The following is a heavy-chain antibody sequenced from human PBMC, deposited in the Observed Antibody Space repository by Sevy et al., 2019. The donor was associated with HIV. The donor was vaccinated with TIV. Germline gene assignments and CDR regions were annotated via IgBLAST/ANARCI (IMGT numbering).Heavy chain of an antibody. D-gene: IGHD3-22*01. J-gene: IGHJ1*01. V-gene: IGHV4-4*07. CDR2: IYSSGST. CDR1: GGSISSYY. CDR3: ARDPEGYDSSGYFPEYFQH. Sequence: SETLSLTCTVSGGSISSYYWSWIRQPAGKGLEWIGRIYSSGSTNYNPSLKSRVTMSVDTSKNQLSLKLSSVTAADTAVYYCARDPEGYDSSGYFPEYFQHWGQGTLVTVSS.